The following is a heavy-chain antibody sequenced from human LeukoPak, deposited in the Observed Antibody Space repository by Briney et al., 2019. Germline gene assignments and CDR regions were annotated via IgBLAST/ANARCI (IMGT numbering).Heavy chain of an antibody. CDR2: IYPADSDI. CDR3: ARQEYCSGASCYTWFDP. Sequence: GESLKISCKGSGYSINNYWIAWVRQMPGKGLEWMGIIYPADSDIRYSPSFQGQVTISADKSISTAYLQWNSLKASDTAMYYCARQEYCSGASCYTWFDPWGQGTLVIVSS. D-gene: IGHD2-15*01. V-gene: IGHV5-51*01. J-gene: IGHJ5*02. CDR1: GYSINNYW.